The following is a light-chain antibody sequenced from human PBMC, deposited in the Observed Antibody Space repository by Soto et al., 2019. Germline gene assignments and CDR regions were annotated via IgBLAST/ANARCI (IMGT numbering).Light chain of an antibody. V-gene: IGKV1-5*03. CDR2: KAS. J-gene: IGKJ1*01. Sequence: DIQMTQSPSTLSGSVGDRVTITCRASQTISSWLAWYQQKPGKAPKLLIYKASTLKSGVPSRFSGSGSGTEFTLTISSLQPEDAATYYCQQYNTYSEAFGQGTKVDIK. CDR1: QTISSW. CDR3: QQYNTYSEA.